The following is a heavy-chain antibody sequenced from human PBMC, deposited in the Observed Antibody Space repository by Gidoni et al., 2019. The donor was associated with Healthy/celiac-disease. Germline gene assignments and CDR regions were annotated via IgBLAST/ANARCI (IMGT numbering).Heavy chain of an antibody. CDR1: GFTFSHAW. V-gene: IGHV3-15*01. CDR3: TAAIGDSSSWYKRHYYMDV. D-gene: IGHD6-13*01. Sequence: EVQLVESGGGLVKPGGSLRLSCAASGFTFSHAWMSWVRQAPGKGMEWVGRIKSKTDGGTTDYAAPVKGRFTISRDDSKNTLYLQMNSLKTEDTAVYYCTAAIGDSSSWYKRHYYMDVWGKGTTVTVSS. J-gene: IGHJ6*03. CDR2: IKSKTDGGTT.